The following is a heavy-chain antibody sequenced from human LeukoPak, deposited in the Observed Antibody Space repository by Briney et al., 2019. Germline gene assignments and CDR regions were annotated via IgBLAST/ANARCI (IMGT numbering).Heavy chain of an antibody. CDR3: AKAAYYDSSGYYYPYYFDY. D-gene: IGHD3-22*01. J-gene: IGHJ4*02. V-gene: IGHV3-30*18. CDR2: ISYDGSNK. CDR1: GFTFSSYG. Sequence: GGSLRLSCAASGFTFSSYGMHWVRQAPGKGLEWVAVISYDGSNKYYADSVKGRFTISRDNSKNTLYLQMNSLRAEDTAVYYCAKAAYYDSSGYYYPYYFDYWGQGTLVTVSS.